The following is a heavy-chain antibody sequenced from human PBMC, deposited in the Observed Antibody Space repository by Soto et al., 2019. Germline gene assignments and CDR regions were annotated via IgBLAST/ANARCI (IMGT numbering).Heavy chain of an antibody. J-gene: IGHJ4*02. CDR1: GFTFSSYG. D-gene: IGHD3-22*01. Sequence: HPGGSLRLSCAASGFTFSSYGMHWVRQAPGKGLEWVAVISYDGSNKYYADSVKGRFTISRDNSKNTLYLQMNSLRAEDTAVYYCAKDYYYDSSGYYLTDYWGQGTLVTVSS. CDR3: AKDYYYDSSGYYLTDY. V-gene: IGHV3-30*18. CDR2: ISYDGSNK.